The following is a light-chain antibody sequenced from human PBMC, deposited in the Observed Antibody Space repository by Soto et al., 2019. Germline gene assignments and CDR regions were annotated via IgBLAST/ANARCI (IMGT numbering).Light chain of an antibody. CDR1: SSDVGGYTY. V-gene: IGLV2-8*01. CDR2: EVS. Sequence: QSALTQPPSASGSPGQSVTISCTGTSSDVGGYTYVSWYQQHPGKAPKLMIYEVSKRPSGVPDRFTGSKSGNTASLTVSGLQAEDEADYYCTSYAGSNTYLFGTGTELTVL. CDR3: TSYAGSNTYL. J-gene: IGLJ1*01.